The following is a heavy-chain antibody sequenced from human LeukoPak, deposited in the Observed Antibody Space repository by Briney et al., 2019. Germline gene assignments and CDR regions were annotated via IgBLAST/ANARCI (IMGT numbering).Heavy chain of an antibody. V-gene: IGHV3-33*01. CDR2: IWYDGSNK. Sequence: TGRSLRLSCAASGFTFSSYGMHWVRQAPGKGLEWVAVIWYDGSNKYYADSVKGRFTISRDNSKNTLYLQMNSLRAEDTAVYYCAREIAVAGTTGDYDIWGQGTMVTVSS. D-gene: IGHD6-19*01. J-gene: IGHJ3*02. CDR1: GFTFSSYG. CDR3: AREIAVAGTTGDYDI.